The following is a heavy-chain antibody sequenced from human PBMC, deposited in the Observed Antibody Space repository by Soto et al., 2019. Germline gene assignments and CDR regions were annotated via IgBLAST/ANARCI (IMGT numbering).Heavy chain of an antibody. CDR1: GFTFSRHG. CDR3: ARWVGGSMSDNSGKYDS. CDR2: VSYDGSQK. Sequence: QVQLVESGGGVVQPGTSLRLTCAGSGFTFSRHGMHWVRQAPGKGLEWVALVSYDGSQKYYVDSVKGRFTISRDNSENTLYLQMNSLRPEDTAVYYCARWVGGSMSDNSGKYDSWGQGTLVTVSS. V-gene: IGHV3-30*03. J-gene: IGHJ5*01. D-gene: IGHD3-22*01.